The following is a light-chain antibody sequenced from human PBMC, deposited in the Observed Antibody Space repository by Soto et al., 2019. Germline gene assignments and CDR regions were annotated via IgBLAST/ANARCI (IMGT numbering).Light chain of an antibody. V-gene: IGKV1-33*01. CDR2: DAS. J-gene: IGKJ3*01. Sequence: DIQMTQSPSSLSASVGDRVTITCQSSQDISNYLHWYQHKPGKAPKLRIYDASNLEIGVPSRFSRSGSGTDFTFSISRMQPEDIATYYCQQYDHLSTFGPGTKVDIK. CDR1: QDISNY. CDR3: QQYDHLST.